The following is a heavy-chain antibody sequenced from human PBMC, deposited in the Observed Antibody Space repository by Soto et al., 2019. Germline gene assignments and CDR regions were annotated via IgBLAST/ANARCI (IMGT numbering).Heavy chain of an antibody. CDR1: GFSLTTRGMS. D-gene: IGHD4-17*01. CDR3: ARTRPNYGDLLYWWLDP. CDR2: IDWEDDK. Sequence: SGPTLVNPTQTLTLTCTFSGFSLTTRGMSVSWIRQPPGKAPEWLALIDWEDDKYYSPSLKTRLTVSKDTSKNQVALTMTNMDPADTATYFCARTRPNYGDLLYWWLDPSGQGSKVTVSS. J-gene: IGHJ5*02. V-gene: IGHV2-70*01.